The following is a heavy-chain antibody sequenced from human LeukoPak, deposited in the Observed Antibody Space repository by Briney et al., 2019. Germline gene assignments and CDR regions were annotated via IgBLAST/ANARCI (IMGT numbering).Heavy chain of an antibody. V-gene: IGHV4-59*01. J-gene: IGHJ4*02. D-gene: IGHD3-22*01. Sequence: SETLSLTRTVSGGSLSSYYWSCIPQPPGRGLERSGYIYYSGSTTYNPPLKSRVTISVDTSKTQFSLKLNSVTAADTAVYYCATNYESSDYTTFGYWGRGTLVTVSS. CDR2: IYYSGST. CDR1: GGSLSSYY. CDR3: ATNYESSDYTTFGY.